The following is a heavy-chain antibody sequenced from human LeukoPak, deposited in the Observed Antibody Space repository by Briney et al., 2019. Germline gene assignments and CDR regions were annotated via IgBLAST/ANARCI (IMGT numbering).Heavy chain of an antibody. V-gene: IGHV1-18*01. Sequence: ASVKVSCKASGYTFTTYGITWVRQAPGQGLEWMGWISTYNGNTNYAQKLQGRVTMTRDTSTSTAYMELSSLRSEDTAVYYCVVPAAMGAFDIWGQGTMVTVSS. CDR1: GYTFTTYG. D-gene: IGHD2-2*01. CDR3: VVPAAMGAFDI. CDR2: ISTYNGNT. J-gene: IGHJ3*02.